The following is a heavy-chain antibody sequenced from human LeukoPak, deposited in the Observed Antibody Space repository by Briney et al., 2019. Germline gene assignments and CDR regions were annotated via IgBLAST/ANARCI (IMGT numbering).Heavy chain of an antibody. CDR2: IFYSGST. CDR3: ARGSQSYYYDSSGYYFFDY. D-gene: IGHD3-22*01. Sequence: SETLSLTCTVSGGSVSSGSYYWSWIRQPPGKGLEWIGYIFYSGSTNYNPSLKSRVTISVDTSKNQFSLKLSSVTAADTAVYYCARGSQSYYYDSSGYYFFDYWGQGTLVTVSS. CDR1: GGSVSSGSYY. V-gene: IGHV4-61*01. J-gene: IGHJ4*02.